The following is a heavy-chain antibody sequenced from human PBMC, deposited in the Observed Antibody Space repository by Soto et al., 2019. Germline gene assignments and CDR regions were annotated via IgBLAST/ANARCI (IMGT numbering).Heavy chain of an antibody. D-gene: IGHD3-3*01. J-gene: IGHJ6*02. CDR2: ISAYNGNT. Sequence: QVQLVQSGAEVKKPGASVKVSCKASGYTFTSYGISWVRQAPGQGLEWMGWISAYNGNTNYAQKLQGRVTMTTDTSTSTADMELRSLRADDTAVYYCAKDIKRYYDFWSGYPYYYYGMDVWGQETTVTVSS. CDR3: AKDIKRYYDFWSGYPYYYYGMDV. V-gene: IGHV1-18*01. CDR1: GYTFTSYG.